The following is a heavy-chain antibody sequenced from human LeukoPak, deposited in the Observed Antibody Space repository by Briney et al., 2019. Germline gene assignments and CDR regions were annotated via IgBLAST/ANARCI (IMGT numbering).Heavy chain of an antibody. CDR2: IYYSGST. Sequence: MSSETLSLTCTVSGGSISSYYWSWIRQPPGKGLEWIGYIYYSGSTNYNPSLKSRVTISVDTSKNQFSLKLSSVTAADTAVYYCARDRSSTPWGWFDPWGQGTLVTVSS. D-gene: IGHD2-2*01. CDR1: GGSISSYY. J-gene: IGHJ5*02. V-gene: IGHV4-59*01. CDR3: ARDRSSTPWGWFDP.